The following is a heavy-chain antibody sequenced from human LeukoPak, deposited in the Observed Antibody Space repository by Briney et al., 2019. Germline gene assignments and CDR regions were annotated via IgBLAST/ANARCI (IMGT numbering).Heavy chain of an antibody. CDR3: ARDLRTCMDV. J-gene: IGHJ6*02. Sequence: SETLSLTCAVYGRSFSGYYWSWIRQPPGKGLEWIGEINHSGSTNYNPSLKSRVTISVDTSKNQFSLKLSSVTAADTAVYYCARDLRTCMDVWGQGTTVTVSS. D-gene: IGHD2-2*01. CDR1: GRSFSGYY. V-gene: IGHV4-34*01. CDR2: INHSGST.